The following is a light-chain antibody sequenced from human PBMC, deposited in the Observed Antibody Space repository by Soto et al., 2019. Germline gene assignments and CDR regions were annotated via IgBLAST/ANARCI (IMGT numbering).Light chain of an antibody. V-gene: IGKV3-20*01. CDR3: QQYGSSPCT. CDR2: GAS. CDR1: QSVNNNY. Sequence: EIVLTQSPGTLSLSPGERATLSCRASQSVNNNYLAWYQQKPGQAPRLLIDGASSRATGIPDRFSGSGSGTDFTLTISRLEPEDFAVYYCQQYGSSPCTFGQGTKLEI. J-gene: IGKJ2*01.